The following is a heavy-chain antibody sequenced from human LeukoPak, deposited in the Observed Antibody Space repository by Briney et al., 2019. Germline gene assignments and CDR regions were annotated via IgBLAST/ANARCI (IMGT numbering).Heavy chain of an antibody. CDR3: AKAQAGNYFDY. V-gene: IGHV3-30*02. D-gene: IGHD6-13*01. CDR1: GFTFSSYG. CDR2: IRYDGSNK. Sequence: GGSLRLSCAASGFTFSSYGMHWVRQAPGKGLELVAFIRYDGSNKYYADSVQGRFTISRDNSKNTLYLQMNNLRAEDTAVYYCAKAQAGNYFDYWGQGTLVTVSS. J-gene: IGHJ4*02.